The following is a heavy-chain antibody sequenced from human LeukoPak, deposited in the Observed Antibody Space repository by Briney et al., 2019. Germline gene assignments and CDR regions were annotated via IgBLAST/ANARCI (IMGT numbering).Heavy chain of an antibody. J-gene: IGHJ4*02. D-gene: IGHD5-12*01. CDR1: XXXXTGYY. V-gene: IGHV1-2*02. CDR3: ARGVDSGYPYFDH. Sequence: GASVKXSCXXXXXXXTGYYMXWVRQAPGQGLEWMGWINPNSGGTNSAQKFQGRVTMTRDTSISTAYMELSGLRSDDTAMYYCARGVDSGYPYFDHWGQGTLVTVSS. CDR2: INPNSGGT.